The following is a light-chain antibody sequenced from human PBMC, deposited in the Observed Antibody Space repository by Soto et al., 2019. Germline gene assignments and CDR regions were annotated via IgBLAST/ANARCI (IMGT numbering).Light chain of an antibody. CDR2: EVY. CDR1: RSDVGGYNL. V-gene: IGLV2-14*01. Sequence: QSALTQPASVSGSPGQSITIPCTGTRSDVGGYNLVSWYQQHPGKAPKLTIYEVYNRPSGVSNRFSVSKSGNTASLTISGLQPEDDADYYCTSDTSRYTFVFGTGTKLTVL. J-gene: IGLJ1*01. CDR3: TSDTSRYTFV.